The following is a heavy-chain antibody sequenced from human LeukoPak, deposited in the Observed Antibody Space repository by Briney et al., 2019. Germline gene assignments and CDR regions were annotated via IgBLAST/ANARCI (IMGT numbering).Heavy chain of an antibody. CDR1: VFIFSNYD. D-gene: IGHD3-3*01. J-gene: IGHJ4*02. CDR3: AKVREPQTSHDFWSGYDFDY. V-gene: IGHV3-23*01. CDR2: IRDDDYNI. Sequence: GGSLRLSCAASVFIFSNYDMSWVRQAPGKGLEWVSPIRDDDYNILYAASLTARFTIIKDSSKSTHYMEMNSLRFEDTAVYYCAKVREPQTSHDFWSGYDFDYWGQGALVIVSS.